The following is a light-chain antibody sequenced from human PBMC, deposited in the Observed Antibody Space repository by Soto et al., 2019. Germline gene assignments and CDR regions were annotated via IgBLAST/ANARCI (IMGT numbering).Light chain of an antibody. V-gene: IGLV3-1*01. CDR1: KLGDKY. CDR2: QDT. CDR3: QAWDTSTVV. J-gene: IGLJ2*01. Sequence: SYELTQPPSVSVSPGQTASITCSGDKLGDKYASWYQLKPGQSPVLVIYQDTKRPSGIPERFSGSNSGTTATLSISGTQAMDEADYYCQAWDTSTVVFGGRTKLTVL.